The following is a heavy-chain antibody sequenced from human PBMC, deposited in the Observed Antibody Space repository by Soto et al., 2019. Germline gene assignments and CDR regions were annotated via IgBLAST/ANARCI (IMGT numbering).Heavy chain of an antibody. CDR1: GGSVNSRGYS. D-gene: IGHD3-3*01. CDR2: IYHSGTT. V-gene: IGHV4-30-2*01. Sequence: QLQLQESGSGQVQPSQTLSLSCAVSGGSVNSRGYSWSWIRQPPGKGLEWIGYIYHSGTTYYNPSLKSRVTISLDTSQNHFSLRLPSVTSADTAVYYCARVQGGVFLAQWFFDLWGRGTLVTVSS. CDR3: ARVQGGVFLAQWFFDL. J-gene: IGHJ2*01.